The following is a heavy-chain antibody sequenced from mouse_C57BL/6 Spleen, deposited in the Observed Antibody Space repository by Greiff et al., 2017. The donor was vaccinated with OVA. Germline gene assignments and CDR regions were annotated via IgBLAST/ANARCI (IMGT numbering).Heavy chain of an antibody. CDR2: IYPGDGDT. D-gene: IGHD4-1*01. CDR1: GYAFSSSW. V-gene: IGHV1-82*01. Sequence: QVQLQQSGPELVKPGASVKISCKASGYAFSSSWMNWVKQRPGTGLEWIGRIYPGDGDTNYNGKFKGKATLTADKSSSTAYLQLSSLTSEDSAVYFCARTAPGTRAMDYWGQGTSVTVSS. J-gene: IGHJ4*01. CDR3: ARTAPGTRAMDY.